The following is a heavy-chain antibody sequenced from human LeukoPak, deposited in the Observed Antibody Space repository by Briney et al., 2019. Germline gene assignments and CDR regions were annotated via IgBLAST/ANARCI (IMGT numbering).Heavy chain of an antibody. Sequence: PGGSLRLSCAASEFTFSNYGMTWVRQAPGRGLEWVSSIDSGNKYMYYADSLKGQFTISRDLAQNSLYLQMNSLRAEDTAVYYCARVSYCTAGSCTYFDHCGQGTLVTVSS. CDR1: EFTFSNYG. CDR3: ARVSYCTAGSCTYFDH. V-gene: IGHV3-21*06. J-gene: IGHJ4*02. CDR2: IDSGNKYM. D-gene: IGHD2-15*01.